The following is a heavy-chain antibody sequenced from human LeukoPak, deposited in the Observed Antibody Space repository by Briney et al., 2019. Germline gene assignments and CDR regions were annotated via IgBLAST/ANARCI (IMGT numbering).Heavy chain of an antibody. D-gene: IGHD5-12*01. CDR1: GGSISSYY. Sequence: NPSETLSLTCTVSGGSISSYYWSWIRQPPGKGLEWIGHIYTSGSTNYNPSLKSRVTMSVDTSKNQFSLKLSSVTAADTAVYYCARDQSGYDPPHYYYYYGMDVWGQGTTVTVSS. J-gene: IGHJ6*02. CDR2: IYTSGST. CDR3: ARDQSGYDPPHYYYYYGMDV. V-gene: IGHV4-4*07.